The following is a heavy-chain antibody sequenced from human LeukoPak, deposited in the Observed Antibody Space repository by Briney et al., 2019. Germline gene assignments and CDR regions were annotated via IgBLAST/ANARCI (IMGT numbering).Heavy chain of an antibody. J-gene: IGHJ3*02. CDR1: GFTFSSYW. CDR2: IKQDGSEK. Sequence: HTGGSLRLSCAASGFTFSSYWMSWVRQAPGKGLEWVANIKQDGSEKYYVDSVKGRFTISRDNAKNSLYLQMNSLRAEDTAVYYCAKSWNYYDSSGDDALDIWGQGTMVTVSS. CDR3: AKSWNYYDSSGDDALDI. D-gene: IGHD3-22*01. V-gene: IGHV3-7*01.